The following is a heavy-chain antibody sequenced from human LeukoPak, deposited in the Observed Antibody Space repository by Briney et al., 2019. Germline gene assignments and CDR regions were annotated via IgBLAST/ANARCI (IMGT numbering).Heavy chain of an antibody. D-gene: IGHD3/OR15-3a*01. Sequence: GASVKVSCKASGYTFTGHGVHWVRQAPGQGLEWMAWINPNNGATDYAQKFQDRVTVTRDTSISTVYMELRSLTSDDTAVYYCARKSLWTVDFWGQGTLVSVSS. J-gene: IGHJ4*02. CDR1: GYTFTGHG. V-gene: IGHV1-2*02. CDR2: INPNNGAT. CDR3: ARKSLWTVDF.